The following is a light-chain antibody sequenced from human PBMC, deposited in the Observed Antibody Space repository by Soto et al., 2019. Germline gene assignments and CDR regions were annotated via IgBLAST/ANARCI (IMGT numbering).Light chain of an antibody. Sequence: DIQMTQSPSTLSASVGDRVTITCRASQSISSWLAWYQQKTGKAPRILIYEESRLESGVPSRISGSGSGTELTLTISRLQPDDFATYYCQKYTSYPWTCGQGTKVDIK. CDR3: QKYTSYPWT. CDR2: EES. V-gene: IGKV1-5*03. CDR1: QSISSW. J-gene: IGKJ1*01.